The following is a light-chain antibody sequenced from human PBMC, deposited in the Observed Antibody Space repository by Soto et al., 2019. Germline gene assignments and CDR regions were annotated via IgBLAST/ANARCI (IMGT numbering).Light chain of an antibody. CDR3: EQSGSSPRT. J-gene: IGKJ1*01. Sequence: RGTLSCRASQSVSSSYLAWYQQKPGQAPRLLIYGASSRATGIPARFSGSGYGTEFALTINCLDPEDSAVYFCEQSGSSPRTVSRGTKVDIK. CDR2: GAS. V-gene: IGKV3-20*01. CDR1: QSVSSSY.